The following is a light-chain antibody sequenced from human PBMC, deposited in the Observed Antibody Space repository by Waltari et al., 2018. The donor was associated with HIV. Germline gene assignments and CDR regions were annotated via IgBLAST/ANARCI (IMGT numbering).Light chain of an antibody. J-gene: IGLJ2*01. Sequence: TQPPSVSAAPGKTARITCGGKNIGTKSVNWYQQKAGQAPVVLIYHDTDRPSGIPDRFSGSNSEDTATLTIRRVEAGDEAVYYCQVWDTTTDPYVIFGGGTNLAV. CDR3: QVWDTTTDPYVI. V-gene: IGLV3-21*01. CDR1: NIGTKS. CDR2: HDT.